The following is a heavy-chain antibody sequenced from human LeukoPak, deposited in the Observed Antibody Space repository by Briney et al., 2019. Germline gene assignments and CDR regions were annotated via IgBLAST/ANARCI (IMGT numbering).Heavy chain of an antibody. CDR2: IIPIFGTA. D-gene: IGHD6-13*01. CDR3: ARDGAAKSLPFFDY. Sequence: ASVKVSCKASGGTFISYAISWVRQAPGQGLEWMGRIIPIFGTANYAQKFQGRVTITTDESTSTAYMELSSLRSEDTAVYYCARDGAAKSLPFFDYWGQGTLVTVSS. CDR1: GGTFISYA. V-gene: IGHV1-69*05. J-gene: IGHJ4*02.